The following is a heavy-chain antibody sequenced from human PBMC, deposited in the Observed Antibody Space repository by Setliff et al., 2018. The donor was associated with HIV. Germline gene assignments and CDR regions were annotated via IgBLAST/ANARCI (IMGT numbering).Heavy chain of an antibody. Sequence: GASVKVSCKASGYTFTSYYIYWVRQAPGQGLEWMGVIHPSGGSTSYAQSFQDRVTMTRDTSTSTVCMELSSLRSEDTAVYYCARVRYCSGGSCYGGEYWFDPWGQGTLVTVSS. D-gene: IGHD2-15*01. J-gene: IGHJ5*02. V-gene: IGHV1-46*01. CDR1: GYTFTSYY. CDR3: ARVRYCSGGSCYGGEYWFDP. CDR2: IHPSGGST.